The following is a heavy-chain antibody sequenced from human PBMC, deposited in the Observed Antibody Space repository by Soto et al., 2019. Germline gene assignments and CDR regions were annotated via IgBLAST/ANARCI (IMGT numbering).Heavy chain of an antibody. V-gene: IGHV3-23*01. CDR3: AKARSGPRGSDWYFDL. J-gene: IGHJ2*01. Sequence: EVPLLESGGGLVQPGGSLRLSFAASGFTFSSYAMSWVRQAPGKGLEWVSAISGSGGSTYYADSVKGRFTISRDNSKNTLYLQMNSLRAEDTAVYYCAKARSGPRGSDWYFDLWGRGTLVTVSS. CDR1: GFTFSSYA. CDR2: ISGSGGST. D-gene: IGHD3-3*01.